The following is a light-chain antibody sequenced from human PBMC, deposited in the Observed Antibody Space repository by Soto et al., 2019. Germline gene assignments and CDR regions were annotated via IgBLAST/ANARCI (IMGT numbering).Light chain of an antibody. CDR1: SSDVGGYNY. Sequence: QSALTQPASVSGSPGQSITISCTGTSSDVGGYNYVSWYQQHPGKARKLMIYDVSNRPSGVSNRFSGSKSGNTASLTISGVQAEDEADYSCSSYTSSSTLVVFGGGTKLTVL. J-gene: IGLJ2*01. V-gene: IGLV2-14*01. CDR3: SSYTSSSTLVV. CDR2: DVS.